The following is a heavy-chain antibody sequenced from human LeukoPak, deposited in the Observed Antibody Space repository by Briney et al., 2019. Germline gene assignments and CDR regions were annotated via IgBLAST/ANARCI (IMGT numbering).Heavy chain of an antibody. V-gene: IGHV3-11*06. CDR1: GFTFSDYY. J-gene: IGHJ4*02. D-gene: IGHD3-10*01. Sequence: GGSLRLSCAASGFTFSDYYMSWIRQAPGKGLEWVSYISSSSSYTNDADSVKGRFTISRDNAKNSLYLQMNSLRAEDTAVYYCARASYGSGSSPGYWGQGTLVTVSS. CDR3: ARASYGSGSSPGY. CDR2: ISSSSSYT.